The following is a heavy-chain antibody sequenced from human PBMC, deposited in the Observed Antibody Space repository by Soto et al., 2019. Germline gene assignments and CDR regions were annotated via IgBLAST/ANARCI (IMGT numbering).Heavy chain of an antibody. V-gene: IGHV3-74*01. CDR1: GFTFSNYW. CDR3: ARGVSSNYGNFDY. J-gene: IGHJ4*02. Sequence: EVQLVESGGGLVQPGGSLRLSCAATGFTFSNYWMHWVRQAPGKGLVWVSRINLDGSSANYADSVKGRFTVSRDNAKNTLYQQMDSLRAEDTAVYFCARGVSSNYGNFDYWGQGTLVPVSS. D-gene: IGHD4-4*01. CDR2: INLDGSSA.